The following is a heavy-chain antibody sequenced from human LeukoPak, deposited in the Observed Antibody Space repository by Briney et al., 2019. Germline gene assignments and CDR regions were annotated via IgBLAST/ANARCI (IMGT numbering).Heavy chain of an antibody. CDR1: GDSVSNNNVA. V-gene: IGHV6-1*01. J-gene: IGHJ4*02. CDR3: TREGSGIPGYFDY. Sequence: SQTLSLTCAISGDSVSNNNVAWNWIRQSPSRGLEWLGRTYYRSKWYNQYAVSVKGRVTVNPDTSKNQFSLQVNSVTPEDTAVYYCTREGSGIPGYFDYWGQGTLVTVSS. D-gene: IGHD3-10*01. CDR2: TYYRSKWYN.